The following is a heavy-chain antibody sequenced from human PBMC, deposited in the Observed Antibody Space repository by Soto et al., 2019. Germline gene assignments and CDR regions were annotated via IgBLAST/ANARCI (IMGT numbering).Heavy chain of an antibody. CDR3: ARGPSGQLGNWLDP. Sequence: GGSLRLSCAATGFTFSIYWMHWVRQAPGKGLVWVSRINSDESTTNYADSVKGRFTISRDNAKNTLYLQMDSLRVEDTAVYYCARGPSGQLGNWLDPWGQGTLVTVSS. D-gene: IGHD6-13*01. V-gene: IGHV3-74*01. J-gene: IGHJ5*02. CDR1: GFTFSIYW. CDR2: INSDESTT.